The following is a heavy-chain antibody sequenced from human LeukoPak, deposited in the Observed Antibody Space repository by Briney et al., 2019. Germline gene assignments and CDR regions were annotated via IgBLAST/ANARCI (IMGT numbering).Heavy chain of an antibody. CDR2: IYPSGTT. CDR1: GGSISSYY. Sequence: PSETLSLTCSVSGGSISSYYWTWIRQPAGKGLEWIGRIYPSGTTNYNPSLKSRLTLSIDTSKTQFSLKLNSVTAADTAVYYCARDTSRHDYGDYDPEKWFDPWGQGTLVIVSS. CDR3: ARDTSRHDYGDYDPEKWFDP. J-gene: IGHJ5*02. D-gene: IGHD4-17*01. V-gene: IGHV4-4*07.